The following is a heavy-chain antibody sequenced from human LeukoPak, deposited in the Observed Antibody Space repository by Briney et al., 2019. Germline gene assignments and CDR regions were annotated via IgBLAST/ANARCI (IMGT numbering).Heavy chain of an antibody. D-gene: IGHD1-26*01. Sequence: PGGSLRLSCAASGFTFSSYWMSWVRQAPGKGLEWVANIKQDGSEKYYVDSVKGRFTISRDNAKNTVYLQMNSLRTEDTAVYYCAKSVVGATHFDYWGQGTLVTVSS. J-gene: IGHJ4*02. CDR1: GFTFSSYW. CDR3: AKSVVGATHFDY. V-gene: IGHV3-7*01. CDR2: IKQDGSEK.